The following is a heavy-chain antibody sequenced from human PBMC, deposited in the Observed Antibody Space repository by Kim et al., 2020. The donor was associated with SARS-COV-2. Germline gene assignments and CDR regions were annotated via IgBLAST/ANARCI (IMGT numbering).Heavy chain of an antibody. D-gene: IGHD2-15*01. J-gene: IGHJ4*02. CDR3: ARQPTAATHYYFDY. V-gene: IGHV4-59*08. Sequence: NPSLKSRITISVDPSKNQVSLKLTSVTAADTAVYYCARQPTAATHYYFDYWGQGSLVTVSS.